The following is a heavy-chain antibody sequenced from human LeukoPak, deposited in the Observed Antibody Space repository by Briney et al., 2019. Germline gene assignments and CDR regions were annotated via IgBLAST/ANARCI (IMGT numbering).Heavy chain of an antibody. CDR3: AKSGGYCSSTSCSYYYYMDV. CDR2: IRYDGSNK. D-gene: IGHD2-2*01. CDR1: GFTFSSYG. J-gene: IGHJ6*03. Sequence: GGSLRLSCAASGFTFSSYGMHWVRQAPGKGLEWVAFIRYDGSNKYYADSVKGRFTISRDNSKNTLYLQMNSLRAVDTAVYYCAKSGGYCSSTSCSYYYYMDVWGKGTTVTVSS. V-gene: IGHV3-30*02.